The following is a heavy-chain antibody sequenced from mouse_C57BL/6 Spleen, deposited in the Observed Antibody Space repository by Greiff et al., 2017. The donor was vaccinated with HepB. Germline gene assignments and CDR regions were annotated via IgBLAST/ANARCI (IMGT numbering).Heavy chain of an antibody. CDR2: ISSGGSYT. CDR1: GFTFSSYG. CDR3: ARQEGNFDY. V-gene: IGHV5-6*02. Sequence: EVKVVESGGDLVKPGGSLKLSCAASGFTFSSYGMSWVRQTPDKRLEWVATISSGGSYTYYPDSVKGRFTISRDNAKNTLYLQMSSLKSEDTARCYCARQEGNFDYWGQGTTLTVSS. J-gene: IGHJ2*01.